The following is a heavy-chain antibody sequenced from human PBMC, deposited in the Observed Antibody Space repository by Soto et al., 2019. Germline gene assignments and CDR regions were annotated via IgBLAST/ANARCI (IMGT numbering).Heavy chain of an antibody. V-gene: IGHV1-69*02. Sequence: QVQLVQSGAEVKKPGSSVKVSCKASGGTFSSYTISWVRQAPGQGLEWMGRNIPILGIANYAQKFQGRVTITADKSTSTAYMELSSRRSEDTAVYYCARASLRGHSTGGTIDYWGQGTLVTVSS. D-gene: IGHD2-8*02. CDR2: NIPILGIA. CDR1: GGTFSSYT. CDR3: ARASLRGHSTGGTIDY. J-gene: IGHJ4*02.